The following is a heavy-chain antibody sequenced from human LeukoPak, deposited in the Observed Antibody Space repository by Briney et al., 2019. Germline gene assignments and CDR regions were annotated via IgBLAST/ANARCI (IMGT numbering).Heavy chain of an antibody. J-gene: IGHJ4*02. D-gene: IGHD2-8*01. CDR1: GFTFSVYF. V-gene: IGHV3-64D*06. Sequence: GGSLRLSCSASGFTFSVYFMHWVRQAPGKGLEYVSSISSNEYDTYYADSVKGRFTISRDNSKNTLFLQMSSLSAEDTAVYYCVKDLNGTWSFDYWGQGTLVTVPS. CDR2: ISSNEYDT. CDR3: VKDLNGTWSFDY.